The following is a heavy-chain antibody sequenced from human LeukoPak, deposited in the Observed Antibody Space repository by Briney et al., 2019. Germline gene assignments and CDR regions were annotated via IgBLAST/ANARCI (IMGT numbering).Heavy chain of an antibody. CDR3: ARISYDNSGYFEY. Sequence: GGSLRLSCAAAGFTLSSYWMHWVRQAPGKGLVWVSHITSDGTNTNYADSVKGRFTISRDNAKNALYLEMNSLGAEDTAVYYYARISYDNSGYFEYWGQGTLVTVSS. CDR1: GFTLSSYW. D-gene: IGHD3-22*01. J-gene: IGHJ4*02. V-gene: IGHV3-74*01. CDR2: ITSDGTNT.